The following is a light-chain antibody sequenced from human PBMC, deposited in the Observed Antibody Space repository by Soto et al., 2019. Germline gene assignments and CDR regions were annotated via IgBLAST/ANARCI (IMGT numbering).Light chain of an antibody. CDR2: AAS. CDR1: QGISSY. V-gene: IGKV1-39*01. Sequence: DIQMTQSPSTLSGSVGDRVTITCRASQGISSYLAWYQQKPGKAPKLLIYAASSLQSGVPSRFSGSGSGTDFTLTISSLQPEDFATYYCQQSYSTPQITFGPVTKVDIK. CDR3: QQSYSTPQIT. J-gene: IGKJ3*01.